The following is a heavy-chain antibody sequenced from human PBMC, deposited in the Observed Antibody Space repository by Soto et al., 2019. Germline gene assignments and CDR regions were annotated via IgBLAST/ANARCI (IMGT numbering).Heavy chain of an antibody. Sequence: QFTLNESGPTVVKPTETLTLTCTFSGFSLTTSGVGVGWVLQSPGKAPEWLAFIYWDDDKRYSTSLKSRLTITKDTSKNQVVLTMANVDPADTATYYCAHRVLRAVFGLVTTTAIYFDFWGQGTPVVVSS. CDR3: AHRVLRAVFGLVTTTAIYFDF. CDR1: GFSLTTSGVG. CDR2: IYWDDDK. V-gene: IGHV2-5*02. D-gene: IGHD3-3*01. J-gene: IGHJ4*02.